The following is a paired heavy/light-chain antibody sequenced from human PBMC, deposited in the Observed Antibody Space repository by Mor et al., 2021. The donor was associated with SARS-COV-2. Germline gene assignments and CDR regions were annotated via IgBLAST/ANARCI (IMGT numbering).Heavy chain of an antibody. CDR3: ARSMNGYQMFGKS. V-gene: IGHV4-39*07. CDR2: IHYSGTT. CDR1: GASISSSSYY. D-gene: IGHD3-10*02. J-gene: IGHJ5*02. Sequence: QLQLQESGPGLVKPSETLSLSCTVSGASISSSSYYWGWIRQPPGKGLEWIGTIHYSGTTYYNPSLKSRVTISADTSKDQFSLKLTSVTAADTAVYYCARSMNGYQMFGKSWGQGTLVTVSS.
Light chain of an antibody. CDR1: SSKIGSNY. J-gene: IGLJ2*01. CDR3: ATWDDSLGGLVV. CDR2: SNN. V-gene: IGLV1-47*02. Sequence: QSVLTQPPSASGTPGQRVTISCSGSSSKIGSNYVYWYQQLPGTAPKLLIYSNNQRPSGVPDRFSGSKSGTSASLAISGLRSEDEADYYCATWDDSLGGLVVFGGGTKLTVL.